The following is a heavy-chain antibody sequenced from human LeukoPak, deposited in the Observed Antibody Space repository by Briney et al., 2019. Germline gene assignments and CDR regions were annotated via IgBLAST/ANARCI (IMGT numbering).Heavy chain of an antibody. CDR2: IKQDGSDK. Sequence: GGSLRLSCAASGFTFSNYWMSWVRQAPGKGLEWVGNIKQDGSDKYNIDSVKGRFTISRDNAKNSLHLQMNSLRAEDTAVYYCARKTVVGSYFDYWGQGTPVTVSS. V-gene: IGHV3-7*03. D-gene: IGHD4-23*01. CDR1: GFTFSNYW. J-gene: IGHJ4*02. CDR3: ARKTVVGSYFDY.